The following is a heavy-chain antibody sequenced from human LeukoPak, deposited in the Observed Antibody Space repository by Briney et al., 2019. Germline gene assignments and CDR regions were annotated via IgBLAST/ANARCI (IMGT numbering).Heavy chain of an antibody. Sequence: PSETLSLTCAVYGGSFSGYYWSWIRQPPGKGLEWIGEINHSGSTNYNPSLKSRVTISVDTSKNQFSLKLSSVTAAGTAVYYCARVAGVVTTDYWGQGTLVTVSS. CDR2: INHSGST. CDR3: ARVAGVVTTDY. V-gene: IGHV4-34*01. J-gene: IGHJ4*02. D-gene: IGHD3-3*01. CDR1: GGSFSGYY.